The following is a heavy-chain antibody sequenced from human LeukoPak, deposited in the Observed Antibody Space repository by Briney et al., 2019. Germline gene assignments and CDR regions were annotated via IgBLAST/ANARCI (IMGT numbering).Heavy chain of an antibody. CDR2: IKQDGSER. CDR3: ARGSGGYDILTGYYIG. Sequence: GGSLRLSCAVSGLAFGSHWMAWVRQAPGQGLEWVANIKQDGSERYYVDSVKGRFTISRDNAKNSLFLQMNNLRAEDTAVYYCARGSGGYDILTGYYIGWGQGTLVTVSS. D-gene: IGHD3-9*01. CDR1: GLAFGSHW. V-gene: IGHV3-7*01. J-gene: IGHJ4*02.